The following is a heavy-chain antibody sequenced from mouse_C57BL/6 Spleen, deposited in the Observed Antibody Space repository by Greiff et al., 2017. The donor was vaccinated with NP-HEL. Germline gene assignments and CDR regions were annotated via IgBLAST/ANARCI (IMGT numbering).Heavy chain of an antibody. Sequence: VQLQQPGAELVKPGASVKLSCKASGYTFTSYWMQWVKQRPGQGLEWIGEIDPSDSYTNYNQKFKGKATLTVDTSSSTAYMQLSSLTSEDSAVYYCARRPNEGFAYWGQGTLVTVSA. CDR2: IDPSDSYT. V-gene: IGHV1-50*01. CDR1: GYTFTSYW. CDR3: ARRPNEGFAY. J-gene: IGHJ3*01.